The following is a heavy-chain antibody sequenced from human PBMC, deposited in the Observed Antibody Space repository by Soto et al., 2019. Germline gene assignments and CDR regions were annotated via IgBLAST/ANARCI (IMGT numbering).Heavy chain of an antibody. CDR2: IKQDGSEK. J-gene: IGHJ6*02. CDR1: GFTFSSYW. Sequence: EVQLVESGGGLVQPGGSLRLSCAASGFTFSSYWMSWVRQAPGKGLEWVANIKQDGSEKYYVDSVKGRFTISRDNAKNSLYLQMNSLRAEDTAVYDCARVMRSSSWYYYGMGVWGQGSIVTVSS. D-gene: IGHD6-13*01. CDR3: ARVMRSSSWYYYGMGV. V-gene: IGHV3-7*03.